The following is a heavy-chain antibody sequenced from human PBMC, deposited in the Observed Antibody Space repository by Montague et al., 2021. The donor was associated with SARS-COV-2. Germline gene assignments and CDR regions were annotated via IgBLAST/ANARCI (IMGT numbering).Heavy chain of an antibody. V-gene: IGHV4-39*02. Sequence: SETRSLTCSVSGDSISRSHYFWAWIRQPPGMGLEWIRSIYFTGKTYYHPSLKSRVTISIDTSKNHFSLRLSSVTAADSAVFYCARWGLNNAFDIWGLGTMITISS. D-gene: IGHD1/OR15-1a*01. CDR2: IYFTGKT. J-gene: IGHJ3*02. CDR1: GDSISRSHYF. CDR3: ARWGLNNAFDI.